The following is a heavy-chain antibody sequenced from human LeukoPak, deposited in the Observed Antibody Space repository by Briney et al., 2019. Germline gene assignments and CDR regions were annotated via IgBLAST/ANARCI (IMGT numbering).Heavy chain of an antibody. CDR3: AKDTSRGYSYGMFDY. CDR2: IRYDGSNK. V-gene: IGHV3-30*02. D-gene: IGHD5-18*01. Sequence: GGSLRLSCAASGFTFSSYGMHWVRQAPGKGLEWVAFIRYDGSNKYYADSVKGRFTISRDNSKYTLYLQMNSLRAEDTAVYYCAKDTSRGYSYGMFDYWGQGTLVTVSS. CDR1: GFTFSSYG. J-gene: IGHJ4*02.